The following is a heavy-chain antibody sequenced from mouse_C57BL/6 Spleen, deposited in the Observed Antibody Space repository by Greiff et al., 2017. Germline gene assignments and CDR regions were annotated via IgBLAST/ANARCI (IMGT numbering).Heavy chain of an antibody. D-gene: IGHD2-4*01. V-gene: IGHV1-54*01. J-gene: IGHJ3*01. CDR1: GYAFTNYL. CDR2: INPGSGGT. Sequence: VQLQQSGAELVRPGTSVKVSCKASGYAFTNYLIEWVKQRPGPGLEWIGVINPGSGGTNYNEKFKGKATLTADKSSSTAYMQLSSLTSEDSAVYFCARESYYDYDGFAYWGQGTLVTVSA. CDR3: ARESYYDYDGFAY.